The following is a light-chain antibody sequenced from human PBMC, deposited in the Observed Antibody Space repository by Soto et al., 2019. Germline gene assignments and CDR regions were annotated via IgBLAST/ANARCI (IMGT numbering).Light chain of an antibody. CDR2: KAS. V-gene: IGKV1-5*03. J-gene: IGKJ4*01. CDR3: QQYNSYSLT. Sequence: DIPMTQSPSTLSASVGDRVTITCRASQSISSWLAWYQQKPGKAPKLLIYKASSLESVVPSRFSGSGSGTEFTLTISSLQPDDFATYYCQQYNSYSLTFGGGTKVEIK. CDR1: QSISSW.